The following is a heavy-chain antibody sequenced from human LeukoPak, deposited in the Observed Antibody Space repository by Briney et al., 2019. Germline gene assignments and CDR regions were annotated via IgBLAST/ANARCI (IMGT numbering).Heavy chain of an antibody. V-gene: IGHV1-46*01. CDR2: INPSGGTT. D-gene: IGHD4-17*01. Sequence: ASVKVSCKASEYTFTNYYLHWVRQAPGQGLEWMGIINPSGGTTRYAQKFQGRVTMTRDTSTTTVYMEVSSLRSEDTAVYYCATARFGDYGNDYYHYYMDVWGKGTTVTVS. CDR1: EYTFTNYY. J-gene: IGHJ6*03. CDR3: ATARFGDYGNDYYHYYMDV.